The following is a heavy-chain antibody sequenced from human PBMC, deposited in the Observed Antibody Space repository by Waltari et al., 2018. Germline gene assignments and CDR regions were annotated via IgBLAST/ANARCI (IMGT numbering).Heavy chain of an antibody. V-gene: IGHV3-48*01. CDR3: AREGQESSISSEFYYYYGMDV. CDR2: ISSSSSTI. Sequence: EWVSYISSSSSTIYYADSVKGRFTISRDNAKNSLYLQMNSLRAEDTAVYYCAREGQESSISSEFYYYYGMDVWGQGTTVTVSS. D-gene: IGHD6-13*01. J-gene: IGHJ6*02.